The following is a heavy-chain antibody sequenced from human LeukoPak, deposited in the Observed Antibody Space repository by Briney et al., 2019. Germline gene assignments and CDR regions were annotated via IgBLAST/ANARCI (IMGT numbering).Heavy chain of an antibody. CDR1: GFTFSSYS. Sequence: GGSLRLSYAASGFTFSSYSMNWVRQAPGKGLEWVSSISSSSSYIYYADSVKGRFTISRDNAKNSLYLQMNSLRAEDTAVYYCARDLRRELRGALYYWGQGTLVTVSS. D-gene: IGHD1-26*01. CDR3: ARDLRRELRGALYY. V-gene: IGHV3-21*01. J-gene: IGHJ4*02. CDR2: ISSSSSYI.